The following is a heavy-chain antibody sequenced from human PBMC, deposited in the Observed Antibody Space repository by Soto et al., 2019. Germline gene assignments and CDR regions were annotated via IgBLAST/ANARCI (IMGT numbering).Heavy chain of an antibody. CDR1: GYTFTGYF. CDR3: GRDWTNYDSSAYVGFWPFGP. CDR2: INPKSGVT. D-gene: IGHD3-22*01. J-gene: IGHJ5*02. V-gene: IGHV1-2*02. Sequence: ASVKVSCKASGYTFTGYFIHWVRQAPGQGLEWMGWINPKSGVTNYAQKFQGRVTMTRDTSISTAYVDLSRLRSDDTAIYFCGRDWTNYDSSAYVGFWPFGPWGQGTLVTVSS.